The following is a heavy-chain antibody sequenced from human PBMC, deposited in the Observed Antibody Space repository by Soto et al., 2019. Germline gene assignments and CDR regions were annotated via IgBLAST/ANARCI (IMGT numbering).Heavy chain of an antibody. Sequence: PGGSLRLSCAASGFTFSSYSMNWVRQAPGKGLEWVSSISSSSSYIYYADSVKGRFTISRGNAKNSLYLQMNSLRAEDTAVYYCARSYYDFWSGYSHFDYWGQGTLVTVSS. CDR2: ISSSSSYI. CDR1: GFTFSSYS. V-gene: IGHV3-21*01. CDR3: ARSYYDFWSGYSHFDY. J-gene: IGHJ4*02. D-gene: IGHD3-3*01.